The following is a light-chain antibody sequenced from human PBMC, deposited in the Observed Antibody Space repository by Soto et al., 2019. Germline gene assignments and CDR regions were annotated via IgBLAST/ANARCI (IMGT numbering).Light chain of an antibody. Sequence: SYELTQPPSVSVAPGQTATITCGGNNIGSKSVHWYQQKPGQAPVLVVYDDSDRPSGIPERFSGSNSGNTATLTISGVEAGDEADYYCQVWDSSTDRYWVFGGGTKVTVL. CDR1: NIGSKS. CDR2: DDS. CDR3: QVWDSSTDRYWV. J-gene: IGLJ3*02. V-gene: IGLV3-21*02.